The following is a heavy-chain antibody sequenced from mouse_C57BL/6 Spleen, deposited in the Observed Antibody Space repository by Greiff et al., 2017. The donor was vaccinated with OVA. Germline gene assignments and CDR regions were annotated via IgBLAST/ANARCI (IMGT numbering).Heavy chain of an antibody. CDR3: ARDYYDYEDAMDY. Sequence: VQLQQSGAELVKPGASVKISCKASGYAFSSYWMNWVKQRPGKGLEWIGQIYPGDGDTNYNGKFKGKATLTADKSSSTAYMQLSSLTSEDSAVYFCARDYYDYEDAMDYWGQGTSVTVSS. CDR2: IYPGDGDT. J-gene: IGHJ4*01. V-gene: IGHV1-80*01. D-gene: IGHD2-4*01. CDR1: GYAFSSYW.